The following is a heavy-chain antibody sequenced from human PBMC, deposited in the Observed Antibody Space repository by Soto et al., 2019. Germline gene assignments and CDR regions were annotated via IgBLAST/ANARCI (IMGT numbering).Heavy chain of an antibody. D-gene: IGHD6-13*01. CDR1: GFTFRSFT. J-gene: IGHJ5*02. CDR3: TRDASRDSSARGWFDP. V-gene: IGHV3-21*01. CDR2: SSSNSAYI. Sequence: GGSLRLSCAASGFTFRSFTMNCLRQAPGKGLEWVSTSSSNSAYIYYTDALSGRFTISRDNAKNSLHLQMNRLRAEDTAVYYCTRDASRDSSARGWFDPWGPGTMVTVSS.